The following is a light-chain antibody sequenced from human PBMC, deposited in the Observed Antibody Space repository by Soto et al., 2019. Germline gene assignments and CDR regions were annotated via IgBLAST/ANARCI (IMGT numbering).Light chain of an antibody. CDR1: SNYVGSYNA. V-gene: IGLV2-14*03. Sequence: QSVLAQPPSLSGSPGPSIPISFTGTSNYVGSYNAVSWYQQYPGKAPTLMIHDVNNRPSGISNRFSGSKSGNTASLTISGLQAEDEADYYCSSFTSSTSYVFGSGTKVTVL. CDR3: SSFTSSTSYV. J-gene: IGLJ1*01. CDR2: DVN.